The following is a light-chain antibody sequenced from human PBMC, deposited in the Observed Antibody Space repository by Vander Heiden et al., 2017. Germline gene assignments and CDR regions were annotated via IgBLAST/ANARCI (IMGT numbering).Light chain of an antibody. CDR1: QSFSSC. CDR2: DAS. CDR3: RQRSNWPSPT. V-gene: IGKV3-11*01. Sequence: IVLTHSSATLSLSPGERATLFPSASQSFSSCLAWYQQKPRQAPRLLINDASNRATGMPARFSGSRSWTDFTLTISSLEPEDYAVYYCRQRSNWPSPTFGQGTQVEIK. J-gene: IGKJ5*01.